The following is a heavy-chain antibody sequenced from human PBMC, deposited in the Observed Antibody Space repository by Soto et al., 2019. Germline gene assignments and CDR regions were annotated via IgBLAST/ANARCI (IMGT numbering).Heavy chain of an antibody. D-gene: IGHD6-6*01. CDR3: ARHEYSTNYYYGMDV. Sequence: GESLKISCKGSGYGFTSYWIGWVRQMPGKGLEWMGIIYPGDSDTRYSPSFQGQVTISADKSISTAYLQWSSLKASDTAMYYCARHEYSTNYYYGMDVWGQGTTVTVSS. V-gene: IGHV5-51*01. J-gene: IGHJ6*02. CDR2: IYPGDSDT. CDR1: GYGFTSYW.